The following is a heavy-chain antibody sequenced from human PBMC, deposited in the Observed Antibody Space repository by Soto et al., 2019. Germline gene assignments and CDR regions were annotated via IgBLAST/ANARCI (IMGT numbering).Heavy chain of an antibody. J-gene: IGHJ4*02. CDR1: GYTFTNHH. Sequence: QVQLAQSGAEVKKPGASVKVSCKASGYTFTNHHMHWVRQVPGEGLEWMVMINPRGGGTNYPQKFQGRVTMTRDTSTSTAYMELSRLTYDYAALYYCCSLDDGQGYWGQGTLVTVSS. CDR2: INPRGGGT. V-gene: IGHV1-46*03. D-gene: IGHD3-3*01. CDR3: CSLDDGQGY.